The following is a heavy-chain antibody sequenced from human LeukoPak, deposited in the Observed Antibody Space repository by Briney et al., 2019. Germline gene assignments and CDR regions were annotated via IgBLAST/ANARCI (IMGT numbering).Heavy chain of an antibody. J-gene: IGHJ6*03. Sequence: SQTLSLTCAISGDSVSSNSAAWNWIRQSPSRGLEWLGRTYYRSKWYNDYAVSVKSRITINPDTSKNQFSLRLSSVTAADTAVYYCASGSYSFYYMDVWGKGTTVTVSS. D-gene: IGHD1-26*01. CDR3: ASGSYSFYYMDV. CDR2: TYYRSKWYN. CDR1: GDSVSSNSAA. V-gene: IGHV6-1*01.